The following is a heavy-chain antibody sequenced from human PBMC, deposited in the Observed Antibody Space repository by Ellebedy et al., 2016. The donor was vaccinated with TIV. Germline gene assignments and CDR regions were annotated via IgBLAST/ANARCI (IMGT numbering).Heavy chain of an antibody. V-gene: IGHV3-43D*03. CDR3: ARGWGSYYRFDYYGMDV. CDR1: GFTFDDYA. CDR2: ISWDGGST. J-gene: IGHJ6*02. Sequence: GGSLRLXCAASGFTFDDYAMHWVRQAPGKGLEWVSLISWDGGSTYYADSVKGRFTISRDNSKNSLYLQMNSLRAEDTALYYCARGWGSYYRFDYYGMDVWGQGTTVTVSS. D-gene: IGHD1-26*01.